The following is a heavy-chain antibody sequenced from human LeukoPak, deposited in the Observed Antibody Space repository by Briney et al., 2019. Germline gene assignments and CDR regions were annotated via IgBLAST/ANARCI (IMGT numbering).Heavy chain of an antibody. D-gene: IGHD6-19*01. V-gene: IGHV3-20*04. CDR3: AKDHQWRIRRNYFDY. CDR2: INWNGGST. CDR1: GFTFDDYG. Sequence: GGSLRLSCAASGFTFDDYGMSWVRQAPGKGLEWVSGINWNGGSTGYADSVKGRFTISRDNAKNSLYLQMNSLRAEDTALYYCAKDHQWRIRRNYFDYWGQGTLVTVSS. J-gene: IGHJ4*02.